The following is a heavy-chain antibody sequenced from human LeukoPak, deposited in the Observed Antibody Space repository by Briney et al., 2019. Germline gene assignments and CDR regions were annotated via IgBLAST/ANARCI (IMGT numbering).Heavy chain of an antibody. CDR1: GFTLSSYW. Sequence: PGGSLTLSCAASGFTLSSYWMSWVRQAPGKGREWVANIKQEGREKYYVDSVKGRFTISRDNAKNSLYLQMNSLRAEDTAVYYCARDPLLAINNEVTTTLFYYYYGMDVWGQRTTVTVSS. D-gene: IGHD4-17*01. J-gene: IGHJ6*02. CDR2: IKQEGREK. CDR3: ARDPLLAINNEVTTTLFYYYYGMDV. V-gene: IGHV3-7*05.